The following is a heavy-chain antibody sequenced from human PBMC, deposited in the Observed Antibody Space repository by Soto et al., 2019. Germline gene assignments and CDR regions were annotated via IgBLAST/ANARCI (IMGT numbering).Heavy chain of an antibody. CDR2: IYRTGST. D-gene: IGHD1-7*01. Sequence: SETLSLTWAGSGCSFTSSNLWTWVRQPPGQGLEGIGEIYRTGSTNYNPSLKSRVTISLDKSENEFSLKVTSLTAADTAVYYCASRDPGTSVDYWGQGTLVTVSS. CDR3: ASRDPGTSVDY. J-gene: IGHJ4*02. V-gene: IGHV4-4*02. CDR1: GCSFTSSNL.